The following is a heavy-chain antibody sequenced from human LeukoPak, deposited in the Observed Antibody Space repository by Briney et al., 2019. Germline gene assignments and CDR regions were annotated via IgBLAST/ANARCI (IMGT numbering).Heavy chain of an antibody. J-gene: IGHJ6*02. CDR2: INPNSGGT. V-gene: IGHV1-2*02. CDR1: GYTFTGYY. D-gene: IGHD3-9*01. CDR3: ARPLRYFDWLPYAFYYYYGMDV. Sequence: ASVKVSCKASGYTFTGYYMHWVRHAPGQGLEWMGWINPNSGGTNYAQKFQGRVTMTRDTSISTAYMELSRLRSDDTAVYYCARPLRYFDWLPYAFYYYYGMDVWGQGTTVTVSS.